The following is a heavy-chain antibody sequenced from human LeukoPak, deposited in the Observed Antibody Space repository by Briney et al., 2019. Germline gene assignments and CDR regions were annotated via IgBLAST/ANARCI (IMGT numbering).Heavy chain of an antibody. CDR2: ISYDGSNK. CDR3: GRVDGANPPPWFFDL. D-gene: IGHD4/OR15-4a*01. CDR1: GFTFSNYA. Sequence: GGSLRLSCAASGFTFSNYAMHWVRQAPGKGLDWVAIISYDGSNKDYADSVKGRFTISRDSSKNTLFLQMNSLRAEDTAVYYLGRVDGANPPPWFFDLWGRGTLVTVSS. J-gene: IGHJ2*01. V-gene: IGHV3-30-3*01.